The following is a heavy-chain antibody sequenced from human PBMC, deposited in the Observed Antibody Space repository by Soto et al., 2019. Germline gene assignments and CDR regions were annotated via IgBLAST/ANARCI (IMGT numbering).Heavy chain of an antibody. Sequence: QVQLVQSGAEVKKPGSSVKVSCKASGGTFSSYTISWVRQAPGQGLEWMGRIIPILGIANYAQKFQGRVTITADKSTSTAYMELSSLRSEDTGVYYCARDAAGPYDSSGPELDYWGQGTLVTVSS. CDR2: IIPILGIA. V-gene: IGHV1-69*08. CDR3: ARDAAGPYDSSGPELDY. J-gene: IGHJ4*02. D-gene: IGHD3-22*01. CDR1: GGTFSSYT.